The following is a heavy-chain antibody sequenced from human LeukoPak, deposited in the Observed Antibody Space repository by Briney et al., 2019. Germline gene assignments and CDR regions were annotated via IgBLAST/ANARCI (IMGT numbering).Heavy chain of an antibody. CDR1: GGTFSSYA. J-gene: IGHJ3*02. CDR2: IIPIFGTA. CDR3: AGYYYDSSGELRNAFDI. Sequence: SVKVSCKASGGTFSSYAISWVRQAPGQGLEWMGGIIPIFGTANYAQKFQGRVTITADKSTSTAYMELSSLRSEDTAVYYCAGYYYDSSGELRNAFDIWGQGTMVTVSS. D-gene: IGHD3-22*01. V-gene: IGHV1-69*06.